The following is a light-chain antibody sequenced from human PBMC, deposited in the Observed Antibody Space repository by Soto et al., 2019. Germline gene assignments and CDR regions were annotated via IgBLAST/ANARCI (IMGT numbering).Light chain of an antibody. Sequence: AIQLTQSPSSLSASVGDRVTITCRASQGIGSNLAWYHQKPGKAPKVLIYDASTLESGVPSRFRGSQSGTDFTLTISSLQPEDFATYSCQQFTYLPVAFGGGTTVEI. CDR2: DAS. CDR1: QGIGSN. J-gene: IGKJ4*01. CDR3: QQFTYLPVA. V-gene: IGKV1D-13*01.